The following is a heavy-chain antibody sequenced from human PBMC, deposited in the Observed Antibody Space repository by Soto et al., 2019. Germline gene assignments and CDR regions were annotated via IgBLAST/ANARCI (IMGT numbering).Heavy chain of an antibody. CDR3: AREGSKEGVVPAARRDYYYYYGMDV. Sequence: GGSVKVSCKASGGTFSSYAISWVRQAPGQGLEWVGGIIPIFGTANYAQKFQGRVTITADESTSTAYMELSSLRSEDTAVYYCAREGSKEGVVPAARRDYYYYYGMDVWGQGTTVTVSS. J-gene: IGHJ6*02. V-gene: IGHV1-69*13. CDR1: GGTFSSYA. D-gene: IGHD2-2*01. CDR2: IIPIFGTA.